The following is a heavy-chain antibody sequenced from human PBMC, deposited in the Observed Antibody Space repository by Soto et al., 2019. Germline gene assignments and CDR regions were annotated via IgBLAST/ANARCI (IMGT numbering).Heavy chain of an antibody. J-gene: IGHJ3*02. Sequence: EVQLVDSGGGLVQPGGSLRLSCAASGSTFSSYWMSWVRQPPGKWREWVANIKEDGSEKYYVDSVQGRFTISRDNAKNSLYLQMNSLRAEDTAVYYCVRVQDGSSDAFDIWGQGTIGTVSS. CDR3: VRVQDGSSDAFDI. V-gene: IGHV3-7*01. CDR2: IKEDGSEK. CDR1: GSTFSSYW.